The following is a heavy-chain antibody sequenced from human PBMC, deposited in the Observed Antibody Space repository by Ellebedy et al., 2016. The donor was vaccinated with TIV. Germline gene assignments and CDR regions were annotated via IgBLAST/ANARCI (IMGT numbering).Heavy chain of an antibody. Sequence: GESLKISCAASGFTFSTYSMHWVRQAPGKGLEWVSYIRSGSNTIYYADSVKGRFTISRDNAKNSLYLQMNSLRAEDTAVYYCAKGGGWLDFDYWGQGTLVTVSS. CDR1: GFTFSTYS. J-gene: IGHJ4*02. CDR2: IRSGSNTI. CDR3: AKGGGWLDFDY. D-gene: IGHD6-19*01. V-gene: IGHV3-48*01.